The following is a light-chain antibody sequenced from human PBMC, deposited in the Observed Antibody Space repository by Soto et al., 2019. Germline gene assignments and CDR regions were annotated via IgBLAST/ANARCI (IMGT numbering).Light chain of an antibody. CDR3: SSYTSSSTVV. V-gene: IGLV2-18*02. CDR2: EVS. J-gene: IGLJ2*01. Sequence: QSALTQPPSVSGSPGQSVTISCTGTSSDVGSYNRFSGYQQPPGTAPKLMIYEVSNRPSGVPDRFSGSKSGNTASLTISGLQAEDEADYYCSSYTSSSTVVFGGGTKLTVL. CDR1: SSDVGSYNR.